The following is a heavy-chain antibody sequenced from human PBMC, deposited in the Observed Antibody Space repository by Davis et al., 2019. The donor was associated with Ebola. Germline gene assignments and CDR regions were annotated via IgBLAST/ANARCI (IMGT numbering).Heavy chain of an antibody. CDR2: INNDETKE. D-gene: IGHD5-12*01. CDR3: ARDRGSGYNGAVDY. V-gene: IGHV3-74*01. J-gene: IGHJ4*02. CDR1: GFTFSSFW. Sequence: GESLKISCAASGFTFSSFWMHWVRQTPGKGPVWVSRINNDETKEDYTDSVKGRFAISRDNAKKSLYLQMNSLRAEDTAVYYCARDRGSGYNGAVDYWGQGTLVTVSS.